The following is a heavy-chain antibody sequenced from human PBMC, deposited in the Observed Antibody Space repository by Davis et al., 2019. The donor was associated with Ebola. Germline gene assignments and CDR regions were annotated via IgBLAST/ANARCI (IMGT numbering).Heavy chain of an antibody. CDR2: MNPNSGNT. Sequence: ASVKVSCKASGYTFTNYDVNWVRQATGQGLEWMGWMNPNSGNTGYAQKFQGRVTITRNTSTSTAYMELSSLRSDDTTVYYCAREGLIYDSSGYYYGHDYWGQGTLVTVSS. CDR3: AREGLIYDSSGYYYGHDY. J-gene: IGHJ4*02. D-gene: IGHD3-22*01. V-gene: IGHV1-8*03. CDR1: GYTFTNYD.